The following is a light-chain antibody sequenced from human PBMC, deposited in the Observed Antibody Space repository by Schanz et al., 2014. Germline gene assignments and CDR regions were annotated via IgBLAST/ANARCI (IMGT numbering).Light chain of an antibody. J-gene: IGKJ3*01. CDR1: QSLVYSDGNIY. V-gene: IGKV2-30*01. CDR2: WVS. Sequence: DVVMTQSPLSLPVSLGQPASISCRSRQSLVYSDGNIYLNWFQQRPGQSPRRLIYWVSNRDSGVPDRFSGSGSGTDFTLKISRVEAEDVGVYYCMQGTHWPFTFGPGTKVDIK. CDR3: MQGTHWPFT.